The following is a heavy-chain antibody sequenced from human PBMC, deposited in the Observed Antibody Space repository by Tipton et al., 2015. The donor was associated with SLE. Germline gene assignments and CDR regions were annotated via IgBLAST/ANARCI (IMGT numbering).Heavy chain of an antibody. D-gene: IGHD5-12*01. CDR1: GDSVTSSYY. J-gene: IGHJ6*02. CDR3: ATLHSGYDYYYYGMDV. V-gene: IGHV4-38-2*02. Sequence: TLSLTCTVSGDSVTSSYYWGWIRQPPGKGLEGIGTIYFSGKTFYNPSLKSRVTISVDTSKNQFSLKLSSVTAADTAVYYCATLHSGYDYYYYGMDVWGQGTTVTVSS. CDR2: IYFSGKT.